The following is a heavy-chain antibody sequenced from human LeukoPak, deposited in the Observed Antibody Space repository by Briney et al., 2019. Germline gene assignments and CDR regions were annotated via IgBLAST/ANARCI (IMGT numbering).Heavy chain of an antibody. CDR1: GFTLSTYG. D-gene: IGHD2-2*01. J-gene: IGHJ6*03. CDR3: AKDPGYQPPGYYMDV. Sequence: PGGPLRLSCAATGFTLSTYGMHWVRQAPGKGLDWVAFIGYDGSNKWYSGSVKGRFTVSRDNSKNTLYLQMNSLSGEDTAVYYCAKDPGYQPPGYYMDVWGKGTTVTVSS. V-gene: IGHV3-30*02. CDR2: IGYDGSNK.